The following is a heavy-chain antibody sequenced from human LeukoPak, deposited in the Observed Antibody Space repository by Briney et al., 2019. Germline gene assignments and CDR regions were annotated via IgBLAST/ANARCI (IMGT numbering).Heavy chain of an antibody. CDR2: IYYCGST. D-gene: IGHD2-21*02. CDR1: GGSISSYY. V-gene: IGHV4-59*13. J-gene: IGHJ4*02. Sequence: PSDTLSLICTLWGGSISSYYWSGTRNPPGGGGEWIGYIYYCGSTNYNPSLKSRVTISVDTSKNQFSLKLSSVTAADTAVYYCAREAVTGHFDYWGQGTLVTVSS. CDR3: AREAVTGHFDY.